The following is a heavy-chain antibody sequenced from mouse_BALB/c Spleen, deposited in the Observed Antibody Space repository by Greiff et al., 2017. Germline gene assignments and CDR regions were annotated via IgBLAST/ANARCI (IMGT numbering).Heavy chain of an antibody. CDR1: GYTFTSYW. J-gene: IGHJ2*01. CDR2: IYPGSGST. D-gene: IGHD1-1*01. V-gene: IGHV1S22*01. Sequence: LQQPGSELVRPGASVKLSCKASGYTFTSYWMHWVKQRHGQGLEWIGNIYPGSGSTNYDEKFKSKGTLTVDTSSSTAYMHLSSLTSEDSAVYYCTRAPPYYGDFDYWGQGTTLTVSS. CDR3: TRAPPYYGDFDY.